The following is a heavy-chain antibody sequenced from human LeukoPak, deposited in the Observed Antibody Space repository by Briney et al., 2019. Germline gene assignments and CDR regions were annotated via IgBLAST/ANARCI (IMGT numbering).Heavy chain of an antibody. Sequence: SETLSLTCTVSGGSISSSSYYWVWLRQPPGKGLEWIGSIYYSGSTYYNPSLKSRVTISVDTSKNQFSLKLSSVTAADTAVYYCARHVNRGGSLYYFDYWGQGPLVTVSS. J-gene: IGHJ4*02. CDR1: GGSISSSSYY. D-gene: IGHD3-10*01. CDR2: IYYSGST. V-gene: IGHV4-39*01. CDR3: ARHVNRGGSLYYFDY.